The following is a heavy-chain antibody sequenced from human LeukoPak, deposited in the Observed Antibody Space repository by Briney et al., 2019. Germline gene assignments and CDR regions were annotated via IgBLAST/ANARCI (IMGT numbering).Heavy chain of an antibody. CDR2: INHNGKTI. J-gene: IGHJ4*02. CDR1: GFTFSSYV. CDR3: ARDNDWAFDY. D-gene: IGHD3-9*01. V-gene: IGHV3-48*02. Sequence: GSLRLSCAASGFTFSSYVMSWVRQAPGKGLEWVSYINHNGKTIYYADSVKGRFTISRDNAKNSLYLQMNSLRDEDTAVYYCARDNDWAFDYWGQGTLVTVSS.